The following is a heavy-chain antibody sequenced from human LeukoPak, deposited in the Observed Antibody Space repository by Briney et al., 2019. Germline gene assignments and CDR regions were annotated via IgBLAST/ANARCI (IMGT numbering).Heavy chain of an antibody. CDR1: GFTFSSYG. CDR3: ARDPRYCSNGICHPNYYYYYMDV. V-gene: IGHV3-30*02. CDR2: IRYDGSNK. J-gene: IGHJ6*03. D-gene: IGHD2-8*01. Sequence: GGSLRLSCAASGFTFSSYGMHWVRQAPGKGLEWVAFIRYDGSNKYYADSVKGRFTISRDNSKNTLFLEMNSLRVEDTAVYFCARDPRYCSNGICHPNYYYYYMDVWGKGTTVTVSS.